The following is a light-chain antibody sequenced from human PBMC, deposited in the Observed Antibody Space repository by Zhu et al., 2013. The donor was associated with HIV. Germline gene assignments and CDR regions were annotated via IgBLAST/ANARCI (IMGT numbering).Light chain of an antibody. CDR3: QQYHTSPYT. J-gene: IGKJ2*01. CDR2: AAS. Sequence: EIVLTQSPGTLSLSPGERATLSCRTSQSVANGHFAWFQQRPGQAPRLLIYAASTRATGVPDRFSGSESGADFTLTISRLEPEDFALYFCQQYHTSPYTFGQGTKLEI. CDR1: QSVANGH. V-gene: IGKV3-20*01.